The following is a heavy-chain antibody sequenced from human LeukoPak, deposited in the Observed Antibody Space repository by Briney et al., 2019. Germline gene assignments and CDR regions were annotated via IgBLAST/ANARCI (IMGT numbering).Heavy chain of an antibody. D-gene: IGHD6-13*01. J-gene: IGHJ4*02. CDR2: IWYDGSNK. V-gene: IGHV3-33*01. CDR3: ARGYIAAAGDLDY. CDR1: GFTFSSYG. Sequence: GRSLRLSCAASGFTFSSYGMHWVRQAPGKGLEWVAVIWYDGSNKYYADSEKGRFTISRDNSKNTLYLQMNSLRAEDTAVYYCARGYIAAAGDLDYWGQGTLVTVSS.